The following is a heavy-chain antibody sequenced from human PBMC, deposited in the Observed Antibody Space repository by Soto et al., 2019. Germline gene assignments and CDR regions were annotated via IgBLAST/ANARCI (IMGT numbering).Heavy chain of an antibody. V-gene: IGHV1-8*01. Sequence: ASVKVSCKASGYTFTSYDINWVRQATGQGLEWMGWMNPNSGNTGYAQKFQGRVTMTRNTSISTAYMELSSLRSEDTAVYYCARVHYDFWSGLYYFDDSGQGTLVTVSS. J-gene: IGHJ4*02. CDR3: ARVHYDFWSGLYYFDD. D-gene: IGHD3-3*01. CDR1: GYTFTSYD. CDR2: MNPNSGNT.